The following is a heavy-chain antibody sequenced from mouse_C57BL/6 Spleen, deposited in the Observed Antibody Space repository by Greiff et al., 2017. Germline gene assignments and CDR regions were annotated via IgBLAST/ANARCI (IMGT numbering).Heavy chain of an antibody. J-gene: IGHJ2*01. V-gene: IGHV5-17*01. CDR3: ARCANWDEGYFDY. CDR2: ISSGSSTI. D-gene: IGHD4-1*01. CDR1: GFTFRDYG. Sequence: EVHLVESGGGLVKPGGSLKLSCAASGFTFRDYGMHWVSQAPEKGLEWVAYISSGSSTIYYADTVKGRFTLSRDNAKNTLFLQLTSLRSEDTAMYYCARCANWDEGYFDYWGQGTTLTVSS.